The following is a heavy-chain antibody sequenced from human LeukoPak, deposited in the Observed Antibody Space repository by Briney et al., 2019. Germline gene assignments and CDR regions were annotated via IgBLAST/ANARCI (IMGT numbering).Heavy chain of an antibody. CDR2: ISYDGSNK. D-gene: IGHD3-10*01. V-gene: IGHV3-30*18. J-gene: IGHJ4*02. CDR3: AKDLDYYGSGSYIFDY. Sequence: PGRSLRLSCAASGFTFSSYGMHWVRQAPGKGLEWVAVISYDGSNKYYADSVKGRFTISRDNSKNTLYLQINSLRAEDTAVYYCAKDLDYYGSGSYIFDYWGQGTLVTVSS. CDR1: GFTFSSYG.